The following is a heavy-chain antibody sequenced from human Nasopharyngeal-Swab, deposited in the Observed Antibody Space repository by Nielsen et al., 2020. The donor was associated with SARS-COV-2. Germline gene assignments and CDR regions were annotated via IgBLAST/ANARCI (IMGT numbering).Heavy chain of an antibody. V-gene: IGHV4-39*07. CDR1: GGSISSSSYY. CDR2: IYYSGST. Sequence: SETLSLTCTVSGGSISSSSYYWGWIRQPPGKGLEWIGSIYYSGSTYYNPSLKSRVTTSVDTSKNQFSLKLSSVTAADTAVYYCVGSSWYGDYCYYSGMDVWGQGTTVTVSS. J-gene: IGHJ6*02. D-gene: IGHD6-13*01. CDR3: VGSSWYGDYCYYSGMDV.